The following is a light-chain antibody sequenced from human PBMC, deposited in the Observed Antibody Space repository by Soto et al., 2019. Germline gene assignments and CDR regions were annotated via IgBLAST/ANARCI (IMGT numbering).Light chain of an antibody. CDR3: QQSYNGPFT. J-gene: IGKJ3*01. CDR2: SAS. V-gene: IGKV1-39*01. CDR1: QSFRRY. Sequence: EIRMTQSASSLSACVGDGVSVXCRAGQSFRRYFSWYQQRPGKAPKHLIYSASSLQNGGPSRFSGSGSVTDFTRTINSLQPEDFATYYGQQSYNGPFTFGPGTKVDI.